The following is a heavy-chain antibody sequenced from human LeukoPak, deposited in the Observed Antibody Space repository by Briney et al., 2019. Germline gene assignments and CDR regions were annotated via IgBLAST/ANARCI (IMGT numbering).Heavy chain of an antibody. J-gene: IGHJ4*02. CDR3: ARVGSNVGATKALPNADY. V-gene: IGHV4-39*01. CDR1: GGSISSSSYY. CDR2: IYYSGST. D-gene: IGHD1-26*01. Sequence: SETLSLTCTVSGGSISSSSYYWGWIRQPPGKGLEWIGSIYYSGSTYYNPSLKSRVTISVDTSKNQFSLKLSSVTAADTAVYYCARVGSNVGATKALPNADYWGQGTLVTVSS.